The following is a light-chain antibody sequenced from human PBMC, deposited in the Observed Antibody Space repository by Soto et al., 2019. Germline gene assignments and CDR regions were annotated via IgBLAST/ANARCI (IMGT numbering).Light chain of an antibody. V-gene: IGKV3-11*01. Sequence: EIVLTQSPATLSLSPGERATLSCRASQSVSSYLAWYQQKPGQATSLLIYDASNRATGIPARFSGSGSGTDFTRTISSLEPEDFAVYYCQQRSNWPPYTFGQGTKLEIK. CDR3: QQRSNWPPYT. CDR2: DAS. CDR1: QSVSSY. J-gene: IGKJ2*01.